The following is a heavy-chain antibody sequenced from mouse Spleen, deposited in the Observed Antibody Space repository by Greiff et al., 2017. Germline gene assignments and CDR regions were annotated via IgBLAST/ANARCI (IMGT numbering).Heavy chain of an antibody. D-gene: IGHD2-4*01. CDR3: ARIDYYFDY. J-gene: IGHJ2*01. CDR2: ISSGGSYT. CDR1: GFTFSSYG. Sequence: EVKLMESGGDLVKPGGSLKLSCAASGFTFSSYGMSWVRQTPDKRLEWVATISSGGSYTYYPDSVKGRFTISRDNAKNTLYLQMSSLKSEDTAMYYCARIDYYFDYWGQGTTLTVSS. V-gene: IGHV5-6*01.